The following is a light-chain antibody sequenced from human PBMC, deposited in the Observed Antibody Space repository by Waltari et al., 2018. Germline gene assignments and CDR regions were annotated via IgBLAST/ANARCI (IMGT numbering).Light chain of an antibody. Sequence: QSVLTQPPSVSGTPGQRVTISCPGSSSNIGSYAVNWYQQFPGTAPKLLIYYNNQRPSGVPDRVSGSKSGTSASLAISGLQSADEADYHCSAWDDSLNAWVFGGGTRLTVL. CDR1: SSNIGSYA. CDR3: SAWDDSLNAWV. V-gene: IGLV1-44*01. CDR2: YNN. J-gene: IGLJ3*02.